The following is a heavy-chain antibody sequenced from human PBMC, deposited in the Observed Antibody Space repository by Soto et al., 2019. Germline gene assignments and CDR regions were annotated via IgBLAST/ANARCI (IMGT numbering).Heavy chain of an antibody. Sequence: ESGGGVVQPGRSLRLSCAASGFTFRSYAIHWVRQAPGKGLEWVAVLSYDGNNKYYADSVKGRFTISRDNSKNTLFLQMNSLRAEDTAVYYCARDSYCSGGNCYRYYYGMDVWGQGTTVTVSS. CDR3: ARDSYCSGGNCYRYYYGMDV. CDR1: GFTFRSYA. D-gene: IGHD2-15*01. CDR2: LSYDGNNK. J-gene: IGHJ6*02. V-gene: IGHV3-30-3*01.